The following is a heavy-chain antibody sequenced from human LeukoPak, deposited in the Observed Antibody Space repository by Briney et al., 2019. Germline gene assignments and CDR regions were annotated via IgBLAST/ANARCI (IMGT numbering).Heavy chain of an antibody. J-gene: IGHJ4*02. V-gene: IGHV3-23*01. CDR1: GFTFSSNA. CDR3: AKDAVAPGSGGDYFDY. D-gene: IGHD3-10*01. Sequence: GGSLRLSCAASGFTFSSNAMSWVRQAPGKGLEWVSVITGSGGSTYYADSVKGRFTISRDNSKNTLSLQMNSLRAEDTAVYYCAKDAVAPGSGGDYFDYWGQGTLVTVSS. CDR2: ITGSGGST.